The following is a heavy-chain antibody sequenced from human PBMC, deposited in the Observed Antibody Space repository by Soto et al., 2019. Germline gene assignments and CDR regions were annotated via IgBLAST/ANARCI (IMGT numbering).Heavy chain of an antibody. D-gene: IGHD3-10*01. Sequence: PSETLSLTCTVSGGSISSGGYSGSWIRQHPGKGLEWIGYIYYSGSTYYNPSLKSRVTISVDTSKNQFSLKLSSVTAADTAVYYCARDGGAYYFDYWGQGTLVTVSS. V-gene: IGHV4-31*03. CDR1: GGSISSGGYS. CDR3: ARDGGAYYFDY. CDR2: IYYSGST. J-gene: IGHJ4*02.